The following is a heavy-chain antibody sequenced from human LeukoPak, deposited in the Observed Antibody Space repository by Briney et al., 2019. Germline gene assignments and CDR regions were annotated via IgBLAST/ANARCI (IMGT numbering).Heavy chain of an antibody. CDR3: ARDGVLSYYYDSSGYSDY. D-gene: IGHD3-22*01. V-gene: IGHV3-33*08. CDR2: IWYDGSNK. CDR1: GFTFSSYS. Sequence: GGSLRLSCAASGFTFSSYSMNWVRQAPGKGLEWVAAIWYDGSNKYYADSVKGRFTISRDNSKNTLYLQMNSLRAEDTAVYYCARDGVLSYYYDSSGYSDYWGQGTLVTVSS. J-gene: IGHJ4*02.